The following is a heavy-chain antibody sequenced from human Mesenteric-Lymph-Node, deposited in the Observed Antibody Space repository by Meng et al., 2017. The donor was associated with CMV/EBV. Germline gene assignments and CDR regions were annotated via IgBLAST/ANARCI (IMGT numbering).Heavy chain of an antibody. V-gene: IGHV3-30-3*01. J-gene: IGHJ4*02. Sequence: SCVASGFTFTTYAMHWVRQVPGKGLEWVAVIAHDGSEKYYGDSVKGRFIISRDSARETLYLQMYSLRGEDTGIYYCARAYYVWGIPHYWGQGTLVTVSS. D-gene: IGHD3-16*01. CDR3: ARAYYVWGIPHY. CDR2: IAHDGSEK. CDR1: GFTFTTYA.